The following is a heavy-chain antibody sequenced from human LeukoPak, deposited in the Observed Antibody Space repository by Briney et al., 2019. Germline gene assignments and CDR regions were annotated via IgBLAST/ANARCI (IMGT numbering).Heavy chain of an antibody. CDR2: IRYDGSNK. V-gene: IGHV3-30*02. J-gene: IGHJ4*02. CDR1: GFTFSSYG. D-gene: IGHD3-10*01. Sequence: GSLRLSCAASGFTFSSYGMHWVRQAPGKGLEWVAFIRYDGSNKYYADSVKGRFTISRDNSKNTLYLQMNSLRAEDTAVYYCAKERNGPGSYSYYFDYWGQGTLVTVSS. CDR3: AKERNGPGSYSYYFDY.